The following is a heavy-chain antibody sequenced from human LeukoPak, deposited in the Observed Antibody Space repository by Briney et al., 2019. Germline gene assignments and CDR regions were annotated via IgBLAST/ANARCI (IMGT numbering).Heavy chain of an antibody. CDR2: ISGSGGST. J-gene: IGHJ3*02. V-gene: IGHV3-23*01. CDR3: AKDVGGGSTYYDFWSGYYGAQTDAFAI. Sequence: GGSLRLSCAASGFTFSSYAMRWVRQAPGKGLEWVSAISGSGGSTYYADSVKGRFTISRDNSKNTLYLQMNSLRAEDTAVYYCAKDVGGGSTYYDFWSGYYGAQTDAFAIWGQGTMVTVSS. CDR1: GFTFSSYA. D-gene: IGHD3-3*01.